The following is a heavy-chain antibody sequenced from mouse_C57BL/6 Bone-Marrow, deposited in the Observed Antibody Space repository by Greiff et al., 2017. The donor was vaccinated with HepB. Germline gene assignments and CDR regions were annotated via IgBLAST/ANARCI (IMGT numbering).Heavy chain of an antibody. J-gene: IGHJ3*01. V-gene: IGHV1-82*01. Sequence: QVQLKESGPELVKPGASVKISCKASGYAFSSSWMNWVKQRPGKGLEWIGRIYPGDGDTNYNGKFKGKATLTADKSSSTAYMQLSSLTSEDSAVYFCARWPDGYYSAWFAYWGQGTLVTVSA. D-gene: IGHD2-3*01. CDR3: ARWPDGYYSAWFAY. CDR1: GYAFSSSW. CDR2: IYPGDGDT.